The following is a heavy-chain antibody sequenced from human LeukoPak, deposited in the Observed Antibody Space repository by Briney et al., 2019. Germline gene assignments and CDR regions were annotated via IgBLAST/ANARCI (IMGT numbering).Heavy chain of an antibody. J-gene: IGHJ5*02. Sequence: SVKVSCTASGGTFSSYAISWVRQAPGQGLEWMGGIIPIFGTANYAQKFQGRVTITADESTSTAYMELSSLRSEDTAVYYCASINSSGWYEDWFDPWGQGTLVTVPS. V-gene: IGHV1-69*13. CDR1: GGTFSSYA. D-gene: IGHD6-19*01. CDR2: IIPIFGTA. CDR3: ASINSSGWYEDWFDP.